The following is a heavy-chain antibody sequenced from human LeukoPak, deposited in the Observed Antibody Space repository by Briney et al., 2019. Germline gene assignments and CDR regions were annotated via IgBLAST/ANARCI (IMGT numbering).Heavy chain of an antibody. V-gene: IGHV3-74*01. CDR1: GLTFSSYW. CDR3: ARADGSILLDY. Sequence: GGSLRLSCAAYGLTFSSYWMHWARQAPGKGLVWVSRINSDGSSTSYADSVKGRFTISRDNAKNTLYLQMNSLRAEDTAVYYAARADGSILLDYWGQGTLVTVSS. J-gene: IGHJ4*02. CDR2: INSDGSST. D-gene: IGHD5-24*01.